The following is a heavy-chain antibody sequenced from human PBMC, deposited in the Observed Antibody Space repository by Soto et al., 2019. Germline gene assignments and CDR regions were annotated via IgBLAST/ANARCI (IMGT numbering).Heavy chain of an antibody. D-gene: IGHD6-6*01. V-gene: IGHV1-2*02. CDR3: ARLSSPSQDFDY. J-gene: IGHJ4*02. CDR2: INPNSGGT. Sequence: QVQLVQSGAEVKKPGASVKVSCKASGYTFTGYYMHWVRQAPGQGLEWMGWINPNSGGTNYAQKFQGRVNMARDTSISTAYMELSRLRADETAVYYGARLSSPSQDFDYWGQGTLVTVSS. CDR1: GYTFTGYY.